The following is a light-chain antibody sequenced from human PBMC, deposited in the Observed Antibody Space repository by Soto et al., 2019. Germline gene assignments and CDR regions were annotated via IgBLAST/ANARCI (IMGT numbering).Light chain of an antibody. CDR1: QSVSSY. Sequence: EIVLTQSPATLSLSPGERATLSCRASQSVSSYLAWYQQKPGQAPRLLIFDASNRATGIPARFSGSGSATDFTITISSLEPEDFAVYYCQHRSIWPVSFGQGTRLEIK. CDR3: QHRSIWPVS. J-gene: IGKJ5*01. CDR2: DAS. V-gene: IGKV3-11*01.